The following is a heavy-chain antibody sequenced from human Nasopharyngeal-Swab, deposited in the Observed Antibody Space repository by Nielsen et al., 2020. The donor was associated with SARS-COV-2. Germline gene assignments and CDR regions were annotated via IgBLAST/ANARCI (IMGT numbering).Heavy chain of an antibody. D-gene: IGHD3-3*01. Sequence: WVRQASGQGLEWMGWVSPYNGDTNYAQDFQGRLTMTTDTSTNTAYMELRSLRSDDTAVYYCAREGSFLGYFDYWGQGTLVTVSS. V-gene: IGHV1-18*01. J-gene: IGHJ4*02. CDR3: AREGSFLGYFDY. CDR2: VSPYNGDT.